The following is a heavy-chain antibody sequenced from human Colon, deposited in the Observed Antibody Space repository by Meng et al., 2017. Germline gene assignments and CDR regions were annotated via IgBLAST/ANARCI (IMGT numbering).Heavy chain of an antibody. CDR2: TYYRSKWYN. J-gene: IGHJ4*02. D-gene: IGHD3-22*01. CDR1: GDCVYSNCAA. Sequence: VQLHQSGPCMVKPSQTLSPTSAISGDCVYSNCAAWNWIRKSPSRGLEWLGRTYYRSKWYNDYAVSVKSRITINPDTSKNQFSLQLNSVTPEDTAVYYCARDSSSSAYSPFDYWGQGTLVTVSS. CDR3: ARDSSSSAYSPFDY. V-gene: IGHV6-1*01.